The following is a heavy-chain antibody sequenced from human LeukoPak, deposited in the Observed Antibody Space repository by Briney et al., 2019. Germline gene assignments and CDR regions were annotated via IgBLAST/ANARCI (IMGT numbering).Heavy chain of an antibody. V-gene: IGHV4-39*07. CDR3: ARERRGSWHQPFDY. Sequence: PSETLSLTCTVSGGSISSSSYYWGWIRQPPGKGLEWIGSIYYSGSTYYNPSFKSRVTISVDTSKNQFSLKLSSVTAADTAVYYCARERRGSWHQPFDYWGQGTLVTVSS. J-gene: IGHJ4*02. CDR2: IYYSGST. CDR1: GGSISSSSYY. D-gene: IGHD6-13*01.